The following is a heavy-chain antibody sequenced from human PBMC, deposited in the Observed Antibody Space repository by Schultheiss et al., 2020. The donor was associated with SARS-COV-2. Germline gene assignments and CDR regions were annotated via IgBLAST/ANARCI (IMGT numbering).Heavy chain of an antibody. CDR2: INHSGRT. D-gene: IGHD4-17*01. J-gene: IGHJ3*02. Sequence: SQTLSLTCGVYGGSFSGYFWNWIRRTPGEGLEWLGDINHSGRTNYNPSLRSRITISIDTYKKQFSLNLRSLVAADTAVYYCARHSLYGDAFDIWGQGTMVTVSS. CDR3: ARHSLYGDAFDI. V-gene: IGHV4-34*01. CDR1: GGSFSGYF.